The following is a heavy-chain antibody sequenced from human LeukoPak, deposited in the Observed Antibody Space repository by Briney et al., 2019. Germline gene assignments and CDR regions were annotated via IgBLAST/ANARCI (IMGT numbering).Heavy chain of an antibody. Sequence: GGSLRLSCAASGFTFSSYAMSWVRQAPGKGLEWVSAISGSGGSTYYADSVKGRFTISRDNSKNTLYLQMNSLRAEDTAVYYCASQLYSSGGYYLDYGAKGPLVTVSS. V-gene: IGHV3-23*01. D-gene: IGHD6-19*01. J-gene: IGHJ4*02. CDR2: ISGSGGST. CDR3: ASQLYSSGGYYLDY. CDR1: GFTFSSYA.